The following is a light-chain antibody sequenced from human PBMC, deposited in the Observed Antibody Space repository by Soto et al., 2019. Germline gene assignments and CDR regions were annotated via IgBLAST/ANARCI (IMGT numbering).Light chain of an antibody. J-gene: IGLJ2*01. Sequence: QSALTQPPSASGSPGQSVTISCTGASSDVGGYTYVSWYQQHPGKAPKLMIYEVSKRPSGVPDRFSGSKFGNTSSLTVSGLQDEEEADYYCTSYGGSNNLVFGGGTKLTVL. V-gene: IGLV2-8*01. CDR2: EVS. CDR3: TSYGGSNNLV. CDR1: SSDVGGYTY.